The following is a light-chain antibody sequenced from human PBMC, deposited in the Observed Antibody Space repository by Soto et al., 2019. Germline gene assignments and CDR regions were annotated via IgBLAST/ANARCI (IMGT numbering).Light chain of an antibody. CDR2: DTS. V-gene: IGKV3-11*01. CDR3: HQRNK. J-gene: IGKJ5*01. CDR1: QFLSSY. Sequence: FVLPQSPATLSLSPGERATLSCRASQFLSSYLAWYQQNPGQPPRLLICDTSNRAAGIPARFSGSRSGTDFTLTISSLEPEDFAVYFCHQRNKFGQGTRLEIK.